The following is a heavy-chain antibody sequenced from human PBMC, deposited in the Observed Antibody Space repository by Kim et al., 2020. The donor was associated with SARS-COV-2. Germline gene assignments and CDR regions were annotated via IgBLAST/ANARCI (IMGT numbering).Heavy chain of an antibody. CDR2: INTGSGNT. CDR1: GYTFTDYT. V-gene: IGHV1-3*04. Sequence: ASVKVSCKTSGYTFTDYTLHWVRQAPGQSIEWVGWINTGSGNTKYSANFQGRATITRDTSASTLYMELSGLRFEDTAVYYCAREERYTELDYWGQGTLVTVST. CDR3: AREERYTELDY. J-gene: IGHJ4*02. D-gene: IGHD5-18*01.